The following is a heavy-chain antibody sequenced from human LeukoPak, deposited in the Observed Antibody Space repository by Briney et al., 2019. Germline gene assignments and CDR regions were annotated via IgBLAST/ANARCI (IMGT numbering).Heavy chain of an antibody. D-gene: IGHD2-15*01. V-gene: IGHV4-59*01. CDR2: IYYSGNT. CDR3: ARVFVYCSGGSCYWGWFDP. CDR1: GGSLSSYY. Sequence: PSETLSLTCTVPGGSLSSYYWSWIWQPPGKGLEWIGYIYYSGNTNYNPSLKSRVTISVDTSKNQFSLKLSSVTAADTAMYYCARVFVYCSGGSCYWGWFDPWGQGTLVTVSS. J-gene: IGHJ5*02.